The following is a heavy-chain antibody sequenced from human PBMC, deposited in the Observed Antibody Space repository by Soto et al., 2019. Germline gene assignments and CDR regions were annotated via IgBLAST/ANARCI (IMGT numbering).Heavy chain of an antibody. CDR3: ARDEGSHGFDS. CDR1: DYTFTNFS. J-gene: IGHJ4*02. CDR2: VSGYNGNT. V-gene: IGHV1-18*04. D-gene: IGHD6-19*01. Sequence: QVQLLVQSGTEVKKPGASVKVSCQASDYTFTNFSISWVRQAPGQGLEWMGWVSGYNGNTNYAQKFRDRVTMTTDTSTSTAYMELRALRSDDTAVYYCARDEGSHGFDSWGQGTLVTVSS.